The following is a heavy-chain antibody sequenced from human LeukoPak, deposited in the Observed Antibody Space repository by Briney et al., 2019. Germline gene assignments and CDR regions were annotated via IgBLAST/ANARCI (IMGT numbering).Heavy chain of an antibody. V-gene: IGHV5-51*01. CDR2: IYPSDSDT. D-gene: IGHD2-21*02. CDR3: ARLGQIVVMTSTHAEYFET. CDR1: GYSFTSYW. Sequence: RGESLKISCKGSGYSFTSYWIAWVRQMPWKGLEWMGTIYPSDSDTKYSPFFQGQVTISADKSINTAYLQWSSLKASDTANYYCARLGQIVVMTSTHAEYFETWGQGTLVTVSS. J-gene: IGHJ1*01.